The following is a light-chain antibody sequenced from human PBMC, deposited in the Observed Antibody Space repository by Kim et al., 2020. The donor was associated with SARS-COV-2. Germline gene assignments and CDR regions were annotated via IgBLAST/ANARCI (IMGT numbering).Light chain of an antibody. V-gene: IGKV1-5*01. Sequence: ASVGDRVTITCRASQSISSWLAWYQQKPGTAPKLLIYDASSLESGVPSRFSGSGSGTEFTLTISSLQPDDFATYYCQQYNSYSATFGQGTKVDIK. J-gene: IGKJ1*01. CDR3: QQYNSYSAT. CDR1: QSISSW. CDR2: DAS.